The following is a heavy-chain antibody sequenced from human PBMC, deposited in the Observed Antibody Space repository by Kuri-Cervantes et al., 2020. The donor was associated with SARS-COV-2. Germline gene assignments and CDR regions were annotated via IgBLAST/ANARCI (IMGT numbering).Heavy chain of an antibody. D-gene: IGHD6-19*01. V-gene: IGHV3-33*06. CDR1: GFTLSGYG. J-gene: IGHJ5*02. Sequence: GESLKISCAASGFTLSGYGIHWVRQAPGKGLEWVAATSADRTKEYYLDSVKGRFAISRDNSKNTVYLQINSLRADDTAVYYCAKIAGYNSGWYDDWGQGTLVTVSS. CDR2: TSADRTKE. CDR3: AKIAGYNSGWYDD.